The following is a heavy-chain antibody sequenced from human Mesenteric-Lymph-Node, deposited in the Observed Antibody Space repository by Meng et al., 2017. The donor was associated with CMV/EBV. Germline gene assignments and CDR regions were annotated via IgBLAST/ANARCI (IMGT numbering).Heavy chain of an antibody. D-gene: IGHD2-21*02. V-gene: IGHV3-23*01. CDR2: ISESGLST. Sequence: LSCAASRFTFSNYALSWVRQAPGKGLAWVSSISESGLSTYYADSVKGRFTISRDNSKNTLYLQMNSLRAEDTAVYYCAKGVVTTPPAVDYWGQGTLVTVS. J-gene: IGHJ4*02. CDR1: RFTFSNYA. CDR3: AKGVVTTPPAVDY.